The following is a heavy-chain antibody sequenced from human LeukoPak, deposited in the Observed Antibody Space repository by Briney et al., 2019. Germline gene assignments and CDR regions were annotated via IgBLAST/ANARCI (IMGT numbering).Heavy chain of an antibody. D-gene: IGHD3-10*01. CDR3: ATYGSGSYIY. CDR1: GFTFSSYA. V-gene: IGHV3-30*04. J-gene: IGHJ4*02. CDR2: ISYDGSNK. Sequence: GRSLRLSCAASGFTFSSYAMHWDRQAPGKGLEWVAVISYDGSNKYYADSVRGRFTISRDNSKNTLYLQMNSLRAEDTAVYYCATYGSGSYIYWGQGTLVTVSS.